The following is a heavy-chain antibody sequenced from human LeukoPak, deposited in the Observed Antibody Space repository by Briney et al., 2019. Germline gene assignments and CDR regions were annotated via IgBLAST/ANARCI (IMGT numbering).Heavy chain of an antibody. V-gene: IGHV3-23*01. D-gene: IGHD6-13*01. Sequence: PGGSLRLSCAASGFTFSSYAMSWVREAPGKGLEWVSAISVSGGSTYYADSVKGRFTISRDNSKNTLYLQMNSLRAEDTAVYYCAKARRGIAAAGSHFDYWGQGTLVTVSS. CDR2: ISVSGGST. CDR1: GFTFSSYA. J-gene: IGHJ4*02. CDR3: AKARRGIAAAGSHFDY.